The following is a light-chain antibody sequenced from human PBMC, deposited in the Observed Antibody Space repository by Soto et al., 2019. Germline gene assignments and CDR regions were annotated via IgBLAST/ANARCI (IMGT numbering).Light chain of an antibody. Sequence: DLVMTQSPDSLAVSLGERATIHCRSSQSVLYSSNNQNYLAWYQQQPGQPPKLLIDGASTRESGVPDRFSGSGSGTDSTLTISSLQAEDVAVYYCQQYYSPPITFGQGTRLAIK. CDR2: GAS. J-gene: IGKJ5*01. V-gene: IGKV4-1*01. CDR3: QQYYSPPIT. CDR1: QSVLYSSNNQNY.